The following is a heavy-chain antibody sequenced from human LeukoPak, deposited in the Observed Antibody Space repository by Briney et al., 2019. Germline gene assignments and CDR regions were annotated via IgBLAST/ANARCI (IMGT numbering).Heavy chain of an antibody. Sequence: GGSLRLSCAASGFTFDDYAIHWVRQAPGKGLEWVSLISGDGSSTYYADSVKGRFTISRDNSKNSLYLQMNSLRTEDTALYYCAKDMGYTSGWYPFDYWGQGTLVTVSS. V-gene: IGHV3-43*02. CDR2: ISGDGSST. CDR1: GFTFDDYA. CDR3: AKDMGYTSGWYPFDY. J-gene: IGHJ4*02. D-gene: IGHD6-19*01.